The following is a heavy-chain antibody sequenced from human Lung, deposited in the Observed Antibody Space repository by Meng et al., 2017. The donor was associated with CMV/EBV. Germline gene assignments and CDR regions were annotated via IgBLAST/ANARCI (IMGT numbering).Heavy chain of an antibody. Sequence: SVKVSCKASGGDFYNFGISWIRQAPGQGLQWMGRIIPTFGTAHYARGFQGKITISADGPTTTAFMEISGLTSDDTAVYYCARPFRPGYGDPGFDCWGQGTXVTVSS. J-gene: IGHJ4*02. CDR2: IIPTFGTA. CDR1: GGDFYNFG. V-gene: IGHV1-69*13. D-gene: IGHD4-17*01. CDR3: ARPFRPGYGDPGFDC.